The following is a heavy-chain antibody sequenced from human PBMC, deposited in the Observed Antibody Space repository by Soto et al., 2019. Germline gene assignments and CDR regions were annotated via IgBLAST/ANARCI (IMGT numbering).Heavy chain of an antibody. V-gene: IGHV3-23*01. Sequence: PGGSLRLSCAASGFTFSSYAMSWVRQAPGKGLEWVSAISGSGGSTYYADSVKGRFTISRDNSKNTLYLQMNSLRAEDTAVYYCAKPQGTIHYDFWSGYYTEWFDPWGQGT. CDR2: ISGSGGST. CDR3: AKPQGTIHYDFWSGYYTEWFDP. D-gene: IGHD3-3*01. CDR1: GFTFSSYA. J-gene: IGHJ5*02.